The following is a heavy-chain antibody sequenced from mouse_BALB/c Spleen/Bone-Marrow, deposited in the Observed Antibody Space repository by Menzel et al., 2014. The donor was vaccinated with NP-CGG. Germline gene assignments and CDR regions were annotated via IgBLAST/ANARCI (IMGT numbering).Heavy chain of an antibody. CDR1: GYTFTSYW. CDR3: ARGKGYCYVWFAY. V-gene: IGHV1-7*01. CDR2: INPSTGYT. D-gene: IGHD1-2*01. Sequence: QVQLKESGAELAKPGASVKMSCKASGYTFTSYWMHWVKQRPGQGLEWIGYINPSTGYTEYNQKFKDKATLTADKSSSTAYMQQSSLTSDDSAVYYCARGKGYCYVWFAYWGQGTLVTVSA. J-gene: IGHJ3*01.